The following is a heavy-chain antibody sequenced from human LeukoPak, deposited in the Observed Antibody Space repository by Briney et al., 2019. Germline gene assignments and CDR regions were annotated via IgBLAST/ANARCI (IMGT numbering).Heavy chain of an antibody. CDR2: ISTSGGST. V-gene: IGHV3-23*01. D-gene: IGHD3-22*01. CDR3: AKDTSITMIVVVITTFGYFQH. CDR1: GFTFSSYA. J-gene: IGHJ1*01. Sequence: GSLRLSCAASGFTFSSYAMSWVRQAPGKGLEWVSAISTSGGSTYYADSVKGRVTVSRDNSKNTLYLQMNSLRAEDTAAYYCAKDTSITMIVVVITTFGYFQHWGQGTLVTVSS.